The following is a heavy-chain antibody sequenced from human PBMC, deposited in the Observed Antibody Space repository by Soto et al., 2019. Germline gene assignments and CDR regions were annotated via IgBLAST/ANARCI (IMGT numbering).Heavy chain of an antibody. CDR2: INPSGGST. CDR3: ARDESQITMVYAIPWFDP. D-gene: IGHD2-8*01. Sequence: QVQLVQSGAEVKKPGASVKVSCKASGYTFTSYYMHWVRQAPGQGLEWMGIINPSGGSTSYAQKFQGRVTMTRDTSTSTVYMELSSLRSEDTAVYYCARDESQITMVYAIPWFDPWGQGTLVTVSS. CDR1: GYTFTSYY. V-gene: IGHV1-46*01. J-gene: IGHJ5*02.